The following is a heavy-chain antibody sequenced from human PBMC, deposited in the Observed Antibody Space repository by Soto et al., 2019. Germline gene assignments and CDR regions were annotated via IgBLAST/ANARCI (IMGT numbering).Heavy chain of an antibody. CDR3: AKDSDTLWFGESTYFDY. CDR2: ISGSGGST. CDR1: AFTFGSYW. D-gene: IGHD3-10*01. J-gene: IGHJ4*02. Sequence: GRSLSLSCAASAFTFGSYWMSWVRQAPGKGMEWVSAISGSGGSTYYADSVKGRFTISRDNSKNTLYLQMNSLRAEDTAVYYCAKDSDTLWFGESTYFDYWGQGTLVTVSS. V-gene: IGHV3-23*01.